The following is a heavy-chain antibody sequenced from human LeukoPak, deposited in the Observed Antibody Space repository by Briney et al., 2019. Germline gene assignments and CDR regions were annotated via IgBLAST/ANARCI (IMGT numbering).Heavy chain of an antibody. V-gene: IGHV4-39*07. D-gene: IGHD6-19*01. CDR1: GASITTSGYY. Sequence: PSETLSLTCTVSGASITTSGYYWGWVRQSPGKGLEWIGSLHYSGRAYYGPSLKSRVTISVDTSKNQFSLKLSSVTAADTAVYYCASSGPTYSSGWYEAPTRDKYYFDYWGQGTLVTVSS. CDR2: LHYSGRA. CDR3: ASSGPTYSSGWYEAPTRDKYYFDY. J-gene: IGHJ4*02.